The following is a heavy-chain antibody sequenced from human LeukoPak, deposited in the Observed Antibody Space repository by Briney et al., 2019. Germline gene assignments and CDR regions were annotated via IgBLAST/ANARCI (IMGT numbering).Heavy chain of an antibody. J-gene: IGHJ4*02. CDR3: ARPLYYYDSSGYHF. V-gene: IGHV4-39*01. CDR2: IYYSGST. CDR1: GFSLSTSGVG. Sequence: SGPTLVNPTQTLTLTCTFSGFSLSTSGVGVGWIRQPPGKGLEWIGSIYYSGSTYYNPSLKSRVTISVDTSKNQFSLKLSSVTAADTAVYYCARPLYYYDSSGYHFWGQGTLVTVSS. D-gene: IGHD3-22*01.